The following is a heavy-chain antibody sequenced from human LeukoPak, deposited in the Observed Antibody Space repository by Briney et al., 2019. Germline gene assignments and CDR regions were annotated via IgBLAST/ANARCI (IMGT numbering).Heavy chain of an antibody. CDR3: ARSNIQLWSYWFDP. V-gene: IGHV7-4-1*02. Sequence: ASVKVSCKASGYTFTSYAMNWVRQAPGQGLEWMGWINTNTGNPTYAQGFTGRFVFSLDTSVSTAYLQSSSLKAEDTAVYYCARSNIQLWSYWFDPWGQGTLVTVSS. CDR1: GYTFTSYA. J-gene: IGHJ5*02. CDR2: INTNTGNP. D-gene: IGHD5-18*01.